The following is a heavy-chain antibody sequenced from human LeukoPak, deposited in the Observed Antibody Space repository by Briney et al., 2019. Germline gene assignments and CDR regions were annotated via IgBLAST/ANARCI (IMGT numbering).Heavy chain of an antibody. CDR2: ISGSGGST. Sequence: GGSLRLSCAASEFTFSSYAMSWVRQTPGKGLEWVSGISGSGGSTHYADSVKGRFTISRDNSKNTLYLQMNSLRAEDTAVYYCAKGYSSGWYPFDYWGQGTLVTVSS. V-gene: IGHV3-23*01. CDR1: EFTFSSYA. J-gene: IGHJ4*02. D-gene: IGHD6-19*01. CDR3: AKGYSSGWYPFDY.